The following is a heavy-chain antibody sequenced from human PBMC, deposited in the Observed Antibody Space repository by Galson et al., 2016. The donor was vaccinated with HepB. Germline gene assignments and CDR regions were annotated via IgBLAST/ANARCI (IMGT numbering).Heavy chain of an antibody. V-gene: IGHV4-34*01. CDR1: GGSFSGYY. CDR3: ARGRVWLWLRYFDW. J-gene: IGHJ4*02. D-gene: IGHD3-16*01. Sequence: SETLSLTCAVYGGSFSGYYWSWIRQPPGKGLEWIGEINHSGSTNYNPSLKSRVPISVDTSKNQFSLKLSSVTAADTAVYYLARGRVWLWLRYFDWWGRGTLGTDS. CDR2: INHSGST.